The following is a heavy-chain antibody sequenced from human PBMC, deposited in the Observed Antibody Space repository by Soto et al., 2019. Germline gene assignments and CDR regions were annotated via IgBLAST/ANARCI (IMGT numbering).Heavy chain of an antibody. CDR1: GYTFSNFA. V-gene: IGHV1-3*01. J-gene: IGHJ4*01. CDR3: ARGQDSGSWIIDH. D-gene: IGHD6-13*01. Sequence: ASVKVSCKGFGYTFSNFALHWVRQAPGQRLEWMGCNRAATGVTEHSRKFQDRVTITRDTSADTVYMEMNRLRYEDTAVYYCARGQDSGSWIIDHWG. CDR2: NRAATGVT.